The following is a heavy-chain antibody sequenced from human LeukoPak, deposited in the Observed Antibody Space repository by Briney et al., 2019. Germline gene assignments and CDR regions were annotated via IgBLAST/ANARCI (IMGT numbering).Heavy chain of an antibody. CDR3: ARYNSGGSDY. D-gene: IGHD6-19*01. CDR1: AFTFSSYG. J-gene: IGHJ4*01. Sequence: GRSLRLSCAASAFTFSSYGMHWVRQAPGKGLEWVAVIWYDASKQYYADSVKGRFIVSRDNSKSTLYLQMNSLRAEDTAVYYCARYNSGGSDYWGQGTLVTVSS. CDR2: IWYDASKQ. V-gene: IGHV3-33*01.